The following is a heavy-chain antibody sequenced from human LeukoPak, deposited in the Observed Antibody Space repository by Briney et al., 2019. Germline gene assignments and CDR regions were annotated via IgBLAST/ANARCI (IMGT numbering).Heavy chain of an antibody. CDR3: ARDLGCIAATINFDY. J-gene: IGHJ4*02. V-gene: IGHV1-18*01. Sequence: ASVKVSCKASGYTFTTYGVSWVRQAPGQGLEWMGWISAYNGNTNYAQKLQGRVTMTTDTSTSTAYMELRSLRSDDTAVYYCARDLGCIAATINFDYWGQGTLVTVSS. CDR1: GYTFTTYG. D-gene: IGHD6-6*01. CDR2: ISAYNGNT.